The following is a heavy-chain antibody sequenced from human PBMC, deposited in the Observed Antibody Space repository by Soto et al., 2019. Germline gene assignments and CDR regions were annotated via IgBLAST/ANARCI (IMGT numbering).Heavy chain of an antibody. Sequence: GGSLRLSCAASGFTFSSYGMHWVRQAPGKGLEWVAVISYDGSNKYYADSVKGRFTISRDNSKNTLYLQMNSLRAEDTAVYYCAKDSKPYQLLSYYYYMDVWGKGTTFTVSS. CDR3: AKDSKPYQLLSYYYYMDV. CDR1: GFTFSSYG. J-gene: IGHJ6*03. CDR2: ISYDGSNK. D-gene: IGHD2-2*01. V-gene: IGHV3-30*18.